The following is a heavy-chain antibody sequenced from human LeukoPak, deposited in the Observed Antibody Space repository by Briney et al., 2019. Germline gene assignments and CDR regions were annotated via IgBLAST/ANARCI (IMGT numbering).Heavy chain of an antibody. V-gene: IGHV2-5*02. CDR2: IYWDDDK. J-gene: IGHJ4*02. CDR3: ARIQGQLWSFDY. CDR1: GFSLSTSGVG. D-gene: IGHD5-18*01. Sequence: SGPTLVNPTQTLTLTCSFSGFSLSTSGVGVGWIRQPPGKALEWLALIYWDDDKRYSPSLKSRLTIIKDTSKNQVVLTMTNMDPVDTATYYCARIQGQLWSFDYWGQGTLVTVSS.